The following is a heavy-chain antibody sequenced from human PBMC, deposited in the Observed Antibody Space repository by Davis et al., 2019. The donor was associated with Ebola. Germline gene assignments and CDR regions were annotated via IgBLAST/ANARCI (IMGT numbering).Heavy chain of an antibody. V-gene: IGHV3-74*01. Sequence: HTGGSLRLSCAASGFTFSSYWMHWVRQPPGKGLVWVSRINKDGSDTKCADSVKGRFTISRDNARNTLYLQMNSLRPEDTALYYCAVSYASATPWEGYFDDWGQGTLVTVSS. D-gene: IGHD3-10*01. J-gene: IGHJ4*02. CDR2: INKDGSDT. CDR1: GFTFSSYW. CDR3: AVSYASATPWEGYFDD.